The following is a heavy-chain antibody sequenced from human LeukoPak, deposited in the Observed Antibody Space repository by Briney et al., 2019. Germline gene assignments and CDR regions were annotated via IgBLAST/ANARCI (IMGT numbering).Heavy chain of an antibody. V-gene: IGHV4-59*01. CDR2: IYYSGST. D-gene: IGHD6-13*01. J-gene: IGHJ4*02. CDR3: ARGEQLASY. CDR1: GGSISSYY. Sequence: PSETLSLTCTVSGGSISSYYWSWIRQPPGKGLEWMGYIYYSGSTNYNPSLKSRVTISVDTSKNQFSLKLSSVTAADTAVYYCARGEQLASYWGQGTLVTVSS.